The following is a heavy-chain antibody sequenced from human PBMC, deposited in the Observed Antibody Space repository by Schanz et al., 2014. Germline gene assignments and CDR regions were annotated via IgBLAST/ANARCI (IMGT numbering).Heavy chain of an antibody. Sequence: VQLVESGGTLVQPGGSLRLSCAGSELTLSTHAMTWVRQAPGKGLEWVSTVTTGGGAFYADSVKGRFTVSRDNSKNTLYLQMNSLRAEDTAVYYCARGYSSSMDVWGQGTTVTVSS. J-gene: IGHJ6*02. CDR3: ARGYSSSMDV. CDR2: VTTGGGA. V-gene: IGHV3-23*04. D-gene: IGHD6-6*01. CDR1: ELTLSTHA.